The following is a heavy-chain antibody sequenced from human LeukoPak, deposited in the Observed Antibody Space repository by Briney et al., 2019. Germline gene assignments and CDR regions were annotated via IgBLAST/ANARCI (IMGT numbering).Heavy chain of an antibody. V-gene: IGHV1-18*01. J-gene: IGHJ5*02. CDR2: ISAYNGNT. D-gene: IGHD3-10*01. Sequence: ASVKVSCKASGYTFTSYGISWVRQAPGQGLEWMGWISAYNGNTNYAQKFQGRVTMTRDTSISTAYMELSRLRSDDTAVYYCARSGFVFWFDPWGQGTLVTVSS. CDR3: ARSGFVFWFDP. CDR1: GYTFTSYG.